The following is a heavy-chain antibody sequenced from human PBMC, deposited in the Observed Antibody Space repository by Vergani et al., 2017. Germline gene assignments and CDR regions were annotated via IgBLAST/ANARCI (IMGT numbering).Heavy chain of an antibody. V-gene: IGHV3-23*01. D-gene: IGHD3-3*01. Sequence: EVQLLESGGGLVQPGGSLRLSCAASGFTFSSYAMSWVRQAPGKGLEWVSAISGSGCSTYYADSVKGRFAISRDNSKNTLYLQMNSLRAEDTAVYYCSLFLEWLIDYWGQGTLVTVSS. CDR3: SLFLEWLIDY. CDR1: GFTFSSYA. J-gene: IGHJ4*02. CDR2: ISGSGCST.